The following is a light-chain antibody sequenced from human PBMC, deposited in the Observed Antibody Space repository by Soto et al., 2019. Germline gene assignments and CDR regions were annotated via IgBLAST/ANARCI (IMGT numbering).Light chain of an antibody. Sequence: QSVLTQSPSASASLGASVKLTCTLSSGHSSYAIAWHQQQPEKGPRYLMKLNSDGSHSKGDGIPDRFSGSSSGAERYLTISSLQSEDEADYYCQTHVVFGGGTKVTVL. CDR3: QTHVV. V-gene: IGLV4-69*01. CDR1: SGHSSYA. J-gene: IGLJ2*01. CDR2: LNSDGSH.